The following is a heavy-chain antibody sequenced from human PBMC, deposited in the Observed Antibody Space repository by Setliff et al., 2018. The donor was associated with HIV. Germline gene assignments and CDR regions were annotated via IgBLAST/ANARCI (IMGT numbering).Heavy chain of an antibody. Sequence: SETLSLTCAVYGGSFSGYYWSWIRQPPGKGLEWIGEINHSGSTNYNPSLKSRVTISVDTSKNFFSLTLTSVTSADTAVYYCGRRPVYYTSGSYYNDDTPDMWGQGTLVTVSS. CDR3: GRRPVYYTSGSYYNDDTPDM. CDR2: INHSGST. D-gene: IGHD3-10*01. V-gene: IGHV4-34*01. CDR1: GGSFSGYY. J-gene: IGHJ3*02.